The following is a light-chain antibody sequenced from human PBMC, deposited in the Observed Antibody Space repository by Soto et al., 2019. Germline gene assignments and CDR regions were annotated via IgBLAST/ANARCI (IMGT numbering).Light chain of an antibody. Sequence: DIQMTQSPSTLSASVGDRVTITCRASQSISTWLAWYQQKPGKAPKLLIYKASGLESGVPSRFSGSGSGTDFTLTISSLQPDDFATYYCQQYNSYPITFGQGTRLEIK. V-gene: IGKV1-5*03. J-gene: IGKJ5*01. CDR3: QQYNSYPIT. CDR1: QSISTW. CDR2: KAS.